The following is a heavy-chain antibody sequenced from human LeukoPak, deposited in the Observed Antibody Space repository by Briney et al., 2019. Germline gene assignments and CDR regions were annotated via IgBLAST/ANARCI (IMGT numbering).Heavy chain of an antibody. CDR2: IYPGDSDT. J-gene: IGHJ4*02. D-gene: IGHD3-10*01. CDR3: ARHWAAYGSGSYDDY. CDR1: GYSFTSYW. V-gene: IGHV5-51*01. Sequence: GESLKISCKGSGYSFTSYWIGWVRQMPGKGLEWMGIIYPGDSDTRYSPSFQGQVTISADKSISTAYLQWSSLKASDTAMYYCARHWAAYGSGSYDDYWGQGTLVTVSS.